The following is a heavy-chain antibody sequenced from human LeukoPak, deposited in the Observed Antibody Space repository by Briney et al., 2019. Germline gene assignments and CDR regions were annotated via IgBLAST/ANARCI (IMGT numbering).Heavy chain of an antibody. Sequence: GGSLRLSCAASGFTFSSYAMHWVRQAPGKGLEYVSAISSNGGDTYYANSVKGRLTISRDNFKNTLYLQMGSLRDEDMAVYYCARSGYDYLGSFDYWGQGTLVTVSS. CDR2: ISSNGGDT. CDR1: GFTFSSYA. J-gene: IGHJ4*02. D-gene: IGHD5-12*01. CDR3: ARSGYDYLGSFDY. V-gene: IGHV3-64*01.